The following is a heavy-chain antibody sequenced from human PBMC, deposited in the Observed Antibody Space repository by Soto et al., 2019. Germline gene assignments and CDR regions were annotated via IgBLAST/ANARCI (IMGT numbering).Heavy chain of an antibody. CDR2: IIPIFGTA. Sequence: SVKVSCKASGGTFSSYAISWVRQAPGQGLEWMGGIIPIFGTANYAQKFQGRVTITADESTSTAYMELSSLRSEDTAVYYCARDDPIWFGELLNYYYYGVDVWGQGTTVTVSS. CDR1: GGTFSSYA. D-gene: IGHD3-10*01. J-gene: IGHJ6*02. V-gene: IGHV1-69*13. CDR3: ARDDPIWFGELLNYYYYGVDV.